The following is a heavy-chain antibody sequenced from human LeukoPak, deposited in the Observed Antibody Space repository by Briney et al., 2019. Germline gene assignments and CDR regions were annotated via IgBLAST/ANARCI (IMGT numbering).Heavy chain of an antibody. D-gene: IGHD6-13*01. CDR3: ASATGQQLVGLRGI. J-gene: IGHJ3*02. CDR2: ISYDGSNK. V-gene: IGHV3-30-3*01. Sequence: PGGSLRLSCAASGFTFSSYAMHWVRQAPGKGLEWVAVISYDGSNKYYADSVKGRFTISRDNSKNTLYLQMNSLRAEDTAVYYCASATGQQLVGLRGIWGQGTMVTVSS. CDR1: GFTFSSYA.